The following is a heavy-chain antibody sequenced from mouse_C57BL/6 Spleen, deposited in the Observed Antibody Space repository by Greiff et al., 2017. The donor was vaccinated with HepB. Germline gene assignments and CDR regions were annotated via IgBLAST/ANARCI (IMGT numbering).Heavy chain of an antibody. J-gene: IGHJ3*01. CDR3: ARGFITTVVEGAWFAY. V-gene: IGHV1-64*01. D-gene: IGHD1-1*01. CDR1: GYTFTSYW. Sequence: VQLQQPGAELVKPGASVKLSCKASGYTFTSYWMHWVKQRPGQGLEWIGMIHPNSGSTNYNEKFKSKATLTVDKSSSTAYMQLSSLPSEDSAVYYVARGFITTVVEGAWFAYWGQGTLVTVSA. CDR2: IHPNSGST.